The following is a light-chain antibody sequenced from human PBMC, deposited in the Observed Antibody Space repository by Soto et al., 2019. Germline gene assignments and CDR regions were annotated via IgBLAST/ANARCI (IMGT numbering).Light chain of an antibody. J-gene: IGKJ1*01. CDR1: ESVRSD. CDR3: QQYYMWPPV. CDR2: TAS. Sequence: EIVMTQSPATLSVSPGQRVTLSCRASESVRSDLAWYRQKPGQAPRLLIHTASTRATGIPARFSGRGSGTDFTPTITSLQSEDFAVYFCQQYYMWPPVFGQGTKVDIK. V-gene: IGKV3-15*01.